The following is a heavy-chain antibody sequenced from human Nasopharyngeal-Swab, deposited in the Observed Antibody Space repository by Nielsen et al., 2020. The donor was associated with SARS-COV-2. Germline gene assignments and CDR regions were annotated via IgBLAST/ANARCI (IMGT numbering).Heavy chain of an antibody. Sequence: GGSLRLSCAASGFSFSSYAMSWVRQAPGKGLEWFSGISGSGGGSTYYADSVKGRFTISRDNSKNKLYLQMNSMRAEDTAVYYCAGLASGCYCPYYWGQGTLVTVSS. D-gene: IGHD1-26*01. CDR2: ISGSGGGST. CDR3: AGLASGCYCPYY. J-gene: IGHJ4*02. V-gene: IGHV3-23*01. CDR1: GFSFSSYA.